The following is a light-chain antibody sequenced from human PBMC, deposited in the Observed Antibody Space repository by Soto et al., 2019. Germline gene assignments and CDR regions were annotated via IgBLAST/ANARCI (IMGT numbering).Light chain of an antibody. CDR2: EVT. J-gene: IGLJ1*01. Sequence: QSALTQPASVSASPGQSIAISYSGTSSDVGAYDYVSWYQHHPGKAPKLIIYEVTYRPSGVSNRFSASKSGNTASLTISGLQAEDEADYYCSSYTRSSTYVFGTGTKLTVL. CDR1: SSDVGAYDY. V-gene: IGLV2-14*01. CDR3: SSYTRSSTYV.